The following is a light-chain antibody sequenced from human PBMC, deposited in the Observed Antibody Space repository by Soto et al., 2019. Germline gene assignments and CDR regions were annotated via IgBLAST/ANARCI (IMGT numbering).Light chain of an antibody. Sequence: QSALTQPPSASGSPGQSVTISCTGTSSDVGGYDYVSWYQQHPGKAPKLMIYEVTKRPSGVPDRFSGSKSGNTASLTVSGLKVEDGADFSGISYAGRNIFVFGTGTKLTVL. J-gene: IGLJ1*01. CDR3: ISYAGRNIFV. CDR2: EVT. V-gene: IGLV2-8*01. CDR1: SSDVGGYDY.